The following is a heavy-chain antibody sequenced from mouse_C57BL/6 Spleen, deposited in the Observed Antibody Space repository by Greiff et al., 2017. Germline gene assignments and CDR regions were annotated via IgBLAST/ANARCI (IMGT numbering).Heavy chain of an antibody. Sequence: EVQLVESGGGLVQPGGSMKLSCVASGFTFSNYWMNWVRQSPEKGLEWVALIRSKSDNYATHYAESVKGRFTISRDDSQSIVYLQMNTLRAEDTAIYYCTGSLYGSSSYYFDYWGQGTTLTVSS. CDR2: IRSKSDNYAT. CDR1: GFTFSNYW. CDR3: TGSLYGSSSYYFDY. V-gene: IGHV6-3*01. J-gene: IGHJ2*01. D-gene: IGHD1-1*01.